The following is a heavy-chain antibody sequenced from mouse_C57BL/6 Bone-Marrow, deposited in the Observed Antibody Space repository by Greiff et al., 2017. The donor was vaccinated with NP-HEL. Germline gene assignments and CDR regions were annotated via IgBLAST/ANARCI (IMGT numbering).Heavy chain of an antibody. D-gene: IGHD1-1*01. Sequence: VQLQQPGAELVKPGASVKLSCKASGYTFTSYWMHWVKQRPGRGLEWIGRIDPNSGGTKYNEKFKSKATLTVDKPSSTAYMQLSSLTSDDSADYYCARSPNYYGSIPYYAMDYWGQGTSVTVSS. CDR2: IDPNSGGT. CDR3: ARSPNYYGSIPYYAMDY. CDR1: GYTFTSYW. J-gene: IGHJ4*01. V-gene: IGHV1-72*01.